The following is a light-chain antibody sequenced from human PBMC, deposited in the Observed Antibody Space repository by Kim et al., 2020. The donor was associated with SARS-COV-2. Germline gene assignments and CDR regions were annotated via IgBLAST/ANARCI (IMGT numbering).Light chain of an antibody. J-gene: IGKJ5*01. CDR1: QDIFNY. CDR3: QQYDNIAIT. Sequence: ASVGDRVIITCRASQDIFNYLNWYQQKPGKAPKLLVYDASNLETGVPSRFSGSGSGTDFTLTIISLQPEDIATYYCQQYDNIAITFGQGTRLEIK. V-gene: IGKV1-33*01. CDR2: DAS.